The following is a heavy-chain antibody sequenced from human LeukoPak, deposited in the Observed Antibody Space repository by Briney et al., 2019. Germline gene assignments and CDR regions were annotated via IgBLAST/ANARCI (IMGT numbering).Heavy chain of an antibody. CDR2: IYYSGST. CDR1: GGSISSSSYY. Sequence: SETLSLTCTVSGGSISSSSYYWGWIRQPPGKGLEWIGSIYYSGSTYYNPSLKSRVTISVDTSKNQFSLKLSSVTAADTAVYYCASRYSSSAYYYYGMDVWGQGTTVTVSS. J-gene: IGHJ6*02. D-gene: IGHD6-6*01. CDR3: ASRYSSSAYYYYGMDV. V-gene: IGHV4-39*01.